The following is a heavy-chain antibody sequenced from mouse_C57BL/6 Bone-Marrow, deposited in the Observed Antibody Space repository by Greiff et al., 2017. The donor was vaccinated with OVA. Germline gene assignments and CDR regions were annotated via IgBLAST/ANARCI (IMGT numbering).Heavy chain of an antibody. CDR3: ARGTTVGSRFAY. D-gene: IGHD1-1*01. Sequence: VQLQQSGAELARPGASVKLSCKASGYTFTSYGISWVKQRTGQGLEWIGEIYPRSGNTYYNEKFKGKATLTADKSSSTAYMELRSLTSEDSAVYFCARGTTVGSRFAYWGQGTLVTVSA. CDR1: GYTFTSYG. CDR2: IYPRSGNT. V-gene: IGHV1-81*01. J-gene: IGHJ3*01.